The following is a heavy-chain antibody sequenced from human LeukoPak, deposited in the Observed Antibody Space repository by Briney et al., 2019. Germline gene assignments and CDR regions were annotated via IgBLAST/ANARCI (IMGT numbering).Heavy chain of an antibody. J-gene: IGHJ4*02. CDR3: ASCLNYYDSSTPPTFDY. V-gene: IGHV4-34*01. CDR1: EFIVSNSY. CDR2: INHSGST. Sequence: GSLRLSCAASEFIVSNSYMNWVRQAPGKGLEWIGEINHSGSTNYNPSLKSRVTVSVDTSKNQFSLKLSSVTAADTAVYYCASCLNYYDSSTPPTFDYWGQGTLVTVSS. D-gene: IGHD3-22*01.